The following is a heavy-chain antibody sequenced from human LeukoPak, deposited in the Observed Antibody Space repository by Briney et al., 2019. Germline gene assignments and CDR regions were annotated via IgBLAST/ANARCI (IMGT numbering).Heavy chain of an antibody. CDR1: GLSVSSNF. CDR2: IYGGGST. Sequence: GGSLRLSCAATGLSVSSNFMSWVRQAPGKGLEWASVIYGGGSTYYADSVKGRFTISRDTPKNTLYLQMNSLRVEDTAVYYCASWPVGWYGEDSWGQGTLVTVSS. CDR3: ASWPVGWYGEDS. J-gene: IGHJ4*02. D-gene: IGHD6-19*01. V-gene: IGHV3-53*01.